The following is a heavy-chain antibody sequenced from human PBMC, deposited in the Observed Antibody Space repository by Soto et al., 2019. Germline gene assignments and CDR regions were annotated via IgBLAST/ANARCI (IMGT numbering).Heavy chain of an antibody. CDR2: IYYSGST. CDR3: ARQYSNYLNWFDP. D-gene: IGHD4-4*01. V-gene: IGHV4-39*01. Sequence: SETLSLTCTVSGGSISSSSYYWGWIRQPPGKGLEWIGSIYYSGSTYYNPSLKSRVTISVDTSKNQFSLKLSSVTAADTAVYYCARQYSNYLNWFDPWGQGTLVTVSS. CDR1: GGSISSSSYY. J-gene: IGHJ5*02.